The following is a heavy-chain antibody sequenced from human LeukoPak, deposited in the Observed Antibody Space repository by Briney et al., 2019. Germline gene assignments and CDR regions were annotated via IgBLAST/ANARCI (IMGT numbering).Heavy chain of an antibody. J-gene: IGHJ4*02. CDR3: ARTYYSGSGSPYY. Sequence: PGGSLRLSCVASGFAFNTYSMNWVRQAPGKGLEWVSSISSGSGHIYYADSVRGRFTISRDNAKNSLYLQMNSLRAEDTAVYYCARTYYSGSGSPYYWGQGTLVTVSS. D-gene: IGHD3-10*01. V-gene: IGHV3-21*04. CDR1: GFAFNTYS. CDR2: ISSGSGHI.